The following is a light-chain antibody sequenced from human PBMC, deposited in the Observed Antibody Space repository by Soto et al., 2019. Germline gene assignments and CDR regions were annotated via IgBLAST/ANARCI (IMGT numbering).Light chain of an antibody. CDR1: QSGSSN. J-gene: IGKJ1*01. Sequence: IEMPHSPATLSVSPGERATLSFRASQSGSSNLDRYQQKPGQAPRLLNYGASTRGTGIPARFSGSGSGTEFTLTSSSLQSEDFAVYYCQQNHNWWTFGQGTKVDIK. CDR2: GAS. CDR3: QQNHNWWT. V-gene: IGKV3-15*01.